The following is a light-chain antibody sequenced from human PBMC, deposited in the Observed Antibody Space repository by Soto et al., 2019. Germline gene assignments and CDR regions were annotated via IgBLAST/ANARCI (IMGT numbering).Light chain of an antibody. Sequence: EIVMTQSPATLSVSPGERATLSCRASQSVSSYLAWYQQKPGQAPRLLIYGASTRAIGIPARFSGSGSGTEFTLTISGLQSEDFAVYYCQQYNNWPPRTFGQGTKLEIK. J-gene: IGKJ2*01. V-gene: IGKV3-15*01. CDR1: QSVSSY. CDR2: GAS. CDR3: QQYNNWPPRT.